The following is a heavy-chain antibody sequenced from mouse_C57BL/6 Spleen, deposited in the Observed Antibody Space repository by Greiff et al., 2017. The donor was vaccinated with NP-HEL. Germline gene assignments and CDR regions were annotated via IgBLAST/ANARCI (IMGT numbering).Heavy chain of an antibody. D-gene: IGHD1-1*01. CDR3: ARDYGSRVY. CDR2: INPNNGGT. CDR1: GYTFTDYY. Sequence: VQLQQSGPELVKPGASVKISCKASGYTFTDYYMNWVKQSHGKSLEWIGDINPNNGGTSYNQKFKGKATLTVDKSSSTAYMELRSLTSEDSAVYYCARDYGSRVYWGQGTTLTVSS. J-gene: IGHJ2*01. V-gene: IGHV1-26*01.